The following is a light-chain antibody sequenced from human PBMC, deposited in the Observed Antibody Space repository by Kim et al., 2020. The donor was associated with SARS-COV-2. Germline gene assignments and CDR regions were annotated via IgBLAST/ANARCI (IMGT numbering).Light chain of an antibody. V-gene: IGLV3-9*01. J-gene: IGLJ3*02. CDR3: QVWDSSFWV. CDR1: NIGSKN. CDR2: RDS. Sequence: SYELTQPLSVSVVLGQTARITCGGNNIGSKNVHWYQQKPGQAPVLVIYRDSNRPSGIPERFSGSNSGNTATLTISRAQAGDEADYYCQVWDSSFWVFGGGTKLTVL.